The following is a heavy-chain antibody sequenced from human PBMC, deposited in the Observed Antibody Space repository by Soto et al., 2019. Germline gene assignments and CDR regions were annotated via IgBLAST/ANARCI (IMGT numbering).Heavy chain of an antibody. D-gene: IGHD3-3*01. CDR3: TRVKVGYDFWSGYYADY. V-gene: IGHV3-49*04. CDR2: IRSKAYGGTT. CDR1: GFTFGDYA. Sequence: GSLRLSCTASGFTFGDYAMSWVRQAPGKGLEWVGFIRSKAYGGTTEYAASVKGRFTISRDDSKSIAYLQMNSLKTEDTAVYYCTRVKVGYDFWSGYYADYWGQGTLVTVSS. J-gene: IGHJ4*02.